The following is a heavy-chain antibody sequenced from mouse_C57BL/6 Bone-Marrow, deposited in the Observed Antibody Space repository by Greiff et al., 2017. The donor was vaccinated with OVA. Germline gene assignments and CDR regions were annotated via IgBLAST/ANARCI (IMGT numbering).Heavy chain of an antibody. CDR2: IDPENGDT. CDR1: GFNIKDDY. J-gene: IGHJ2*01. Sequence: EVQLQQSGAELVRPGASVKLSCTASGFNIKDDYMHWVKQRPEQGLEWIGWIDPENGDTEYASKFQGKATITADTSSNTASLQLSSLTSEDTAVYYCTTPYYGNYEDYFDYWGQGTTLTVSS. V-gene: IGHV14-4*01. CDR3: TTPYYGNYEDYFDY. D-gene: IGHD2-10*01.